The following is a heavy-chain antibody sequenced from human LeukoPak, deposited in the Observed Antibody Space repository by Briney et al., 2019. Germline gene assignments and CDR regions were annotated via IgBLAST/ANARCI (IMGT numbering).Heavy chain of an antibody. CDR2: IIPIFGTA. V-gene: IGHV1-69*13. CDR1: GGTFSSYA. Sequence: SVKVSCKASGGTFSSYAISWVRQAPGQGLEWMGGIIPIFGTANYAQKFQGRVTITADESTSTAYMELNSLRAEDTAVYYCARDSGYSSSFDIWGQGTMVTVSS. CDR3: ARDSGYSSSFDI. D-gene: IGHD6-13*01. J-gene: IGHJ3*02.